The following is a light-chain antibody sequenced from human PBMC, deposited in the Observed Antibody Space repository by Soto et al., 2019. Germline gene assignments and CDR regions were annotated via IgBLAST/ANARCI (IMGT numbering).Light chain of an antibody. Sequence: EIVMTQSPATLSVSPGERATLSCRASQSVSSNLAWYQQKPGQAPRLLIYGASTRATGIPARFSGSGSGTEFTLTISSLQSGDLAVYYCQQYKSWPPLTFGGGTKVEIK. V-gene: IGKV3-15*01. CDR3: QQYKSWPPLT. CDR2: GAS. J-gene: IGKJ4*01. CDR1: QSVSSN.